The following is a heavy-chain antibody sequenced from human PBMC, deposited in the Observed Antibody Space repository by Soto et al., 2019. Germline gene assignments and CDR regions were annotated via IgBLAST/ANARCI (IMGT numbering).Heavy chain of an antibody. D-gene: IGHD3-22*01. J-gene: IGHJ6*02. CDR1: GGSISRYY. V-gene: IGHV4-4*07. CDR2: IDSSGST. Sequence: SETQSLTCTVFGGSISRYYWSWIRQPAGKGLEWIGRIDSSGSTNYDPSLKSRVTVSVDTSKNHFSLRVTSVTAADTAVYYCAREGGYYDSSGSGVYHYYGVDVWGQGTTVTGSS. CDR3: AREGGYYDSSGSGVYHYYGVDV.